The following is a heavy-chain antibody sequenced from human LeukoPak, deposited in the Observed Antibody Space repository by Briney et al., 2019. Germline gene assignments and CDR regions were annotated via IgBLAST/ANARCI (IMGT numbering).Heavy chain of an antibody. D-gene: IGHD2-15*01. J-gene: IGHJ3*01. V-gene: IGHV1-2*02. Sequence: APVKVSCKGSGYNFTVYYMHWVRQAPGQGLEWMGWMDPKSGDTIYAPKFQGRVSMTRDTSITTAYMELSSLTFDDSAMYYCATKGGLTPNTLAMWGHGTMVTVSS. CDR3: ATKGGLTPNTLAM. CDR2: MDPKSGDT. CDR1: GYNFTVYY.